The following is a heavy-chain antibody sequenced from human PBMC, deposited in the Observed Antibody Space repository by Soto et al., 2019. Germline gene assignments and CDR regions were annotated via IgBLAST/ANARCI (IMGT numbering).Heavy chain of an antibody. Sequence: SETLSLTCTVSGGSISSGDYYWSWIRQPPGKGLEWIGYIYYSGSTYYNPSLKSRVTISVDTSKNQFSLKLSSVTAADTAVYYCARERPIYDSSGYYYLGPLDYWGQGTLVTVSS. V-gene: IGHV4-30-4*01. CDR3: ARERPIYDSSGYYYLGPLDY. J-gene: IGHJ4*02. CDR2: IYYSGST. CDR1: GGSISSGDYY. D-gene: IGHD3-22*01.